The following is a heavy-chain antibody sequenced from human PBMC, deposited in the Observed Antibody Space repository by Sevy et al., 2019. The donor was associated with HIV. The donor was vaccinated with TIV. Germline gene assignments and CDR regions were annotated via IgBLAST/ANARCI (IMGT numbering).Heavy chain of an antibody. D-gene: IGHD1-1*01. Sequence: SETLSLTCSVSGASVNSNSYYWVWNRQPPGKGLEWFGNLYFSGRTNYSPSLKSRVAISADTSNNQFSLKMTSVTAADTGVYYCAGGRSTGSPHHWGQGTQVTVSS. J-gene: IGHJ5*02. CDR2: LYFSGRT. CDR3: AGGRSTGSPHH. CDR1: GASVNSNSYY. V-gene: IGHV4-39*01.